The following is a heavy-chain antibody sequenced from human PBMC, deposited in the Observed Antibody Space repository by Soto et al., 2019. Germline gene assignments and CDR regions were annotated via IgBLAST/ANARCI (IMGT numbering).Heavy chain of an antibody. V-gene: IGHV3-11*01. CDR2: ISASGNTI. D-gene: IGHD6-13*01. J-gene: IGHJ4*02. CDR1: GFTCSDFD. CDR3: ARANSPLFGY. Sequence: AGSMILSREGSGFTCSDFDRSWIRQAPGKGLEWASYISASGNTIYYADSVKGRFTISRDSAKNSLYLQMNSLRAEDTAVYYCARANSPLFGYWGQGTGVTVSA.